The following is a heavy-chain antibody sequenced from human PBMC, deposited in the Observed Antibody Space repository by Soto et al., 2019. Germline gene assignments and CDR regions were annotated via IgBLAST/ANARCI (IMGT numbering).Heavy chain of an antibody. CDR1: GYTFTSYG. J-gene: IGHJ3*02. D-gene: IGHD2-2*01. CDR3: ARDQVPAAPSPDAFDI. CDR2: ISAYNGNT. V-gene: IGHV1-18*01. Sequence: ASVKVSCKASGYTFTSYGISWVRQAPGQGLEWMGWISAYNGNTNYAQKLQGRVTMTTDTSTSTAYMELRSLRSDDTAVYYCARDQVPAAPSPDAFDIWGQGTMVTVSS.